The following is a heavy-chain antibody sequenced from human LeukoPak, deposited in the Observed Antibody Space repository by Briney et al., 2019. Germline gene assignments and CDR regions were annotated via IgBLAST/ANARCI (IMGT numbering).Heavy chain of an antibody. V-gene: IGHV1-69*02. CDR3: ASAIIAARPDYFDY. CDR1: GGTFSSYT. Sequence: SSVKVSCKASGGTFSSYTISWVRQAPGQGLEWMGRIIPILGIANYAQKFQGRVTITADKSTSTAYMELSSLRSEDTAVYYCASAIIAARPDYFDYWGQGTLVTVSS. CDR2: IIPILGIA. D-gene: IGHD6-6*01. J-gene: IGHJ4*02.